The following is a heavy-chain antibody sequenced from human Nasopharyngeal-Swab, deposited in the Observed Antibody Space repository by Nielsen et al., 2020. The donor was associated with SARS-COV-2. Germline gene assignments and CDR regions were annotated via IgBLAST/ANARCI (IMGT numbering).Heavy chain of an antibody. CDR2: IWNDGGNK. V-gene: IGHV3-33*01. Sequence: GGSLRLSCATSGFTFTTYGMHRVRQSLGKGLEWVAVIWNDGGNKYYADSVKGRFTISRDNSMNTLYLQMNSLRAEDTAVYYCARAGALSAGTPTSWIDYWGQGTLVTVSS. CDR1: GFTFTTYG. D-gene: IGHD1-7*01. CDR3: ARAGALSAGTPTSWIDY. J-gene: IGHJ4*02.